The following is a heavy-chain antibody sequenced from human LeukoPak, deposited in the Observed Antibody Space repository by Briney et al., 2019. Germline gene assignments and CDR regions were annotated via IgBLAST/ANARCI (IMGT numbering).Heavy chain of an antibody. V-gene: IGHV4-38-2*02. Sequence: KVSETLSLTCTVSGYSISSGYFWGWIRQPPGKGLECIGTIYHSGSTYYNPSLKSRVTISVDTSKNQFSLKLNSVTAADTAVYYCARIYSSSWFLNWFDPWGQGTLVTVSS. D-gene: IGHD6-13*01. CDR1: GYSISSGYF. J-gene: IGHJ5*02. CDR2: IYHSGST. CDR3: ARIYSSSWFLNWFDP.